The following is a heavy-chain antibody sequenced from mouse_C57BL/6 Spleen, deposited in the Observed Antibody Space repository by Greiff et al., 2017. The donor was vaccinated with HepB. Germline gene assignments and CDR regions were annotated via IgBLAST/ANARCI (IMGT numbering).Heavy chain of an antibody. CDR2: INPNNGGT. Sequence: EVQLQQSGPELVKPGASVKISCKASGYTFTDYYMNWVKQSHGKSLEWIGDINPNNGGTSYNQKFKGKATLTVDKSSSTAYMELRSLTSEDSAVYYCATNYGSSYSWFAYWGQGTLVTVSA. J-gene: IGHJ3*01. V-gene: IGHV1-26*01. D-gene: IGHD1-1*01. CDR1: GYTFTDYY. CDR3: ATNYGSSYSWFAY.